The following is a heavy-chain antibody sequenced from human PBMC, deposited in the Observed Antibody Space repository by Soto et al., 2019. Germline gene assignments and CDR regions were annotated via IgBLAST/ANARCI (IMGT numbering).Heavy chain of an antibody. D-gene: IGHD3-3*01. CDR3: TANVLRFLEWFTYYYYGMDV. CDR2: IKSKTDGGTT. Sequence: GGSLRLSCAASGLTFSNAWMNWVRQAPGKGLEWVGRIKSKTDGGTTDYAAPVKGRFTISRDDSKNTLYLQMNSLKTEDTAVYYCTANVLRFLEWFTYYYYGMDVGGQGTTVTVSS. J-gene: IGHJ6*02. CDR1: GLTFSNAW. V-gene: IGHV3-15*07.